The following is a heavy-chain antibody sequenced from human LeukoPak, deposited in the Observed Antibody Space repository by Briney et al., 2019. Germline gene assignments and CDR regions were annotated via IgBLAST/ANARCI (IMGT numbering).Heavy chain of an antibody. CDR3: ARVGYCSSTSCYADPGFDY. J-gene: IGHJ4*02. D-gene: IGHD2-2*01. V-gene: IGHV3-23*01. CDR2: ISGSGDST. CDR1: GFTFSSYA. Sequence: QPGGSLRLSCAASGFTFSSYAMSWVRQAPGKGLEWVSAISGSGDSTYYADSVKGRFTISRDNSKNTLYLQMNSLRAEDTAFYYCARVGYCSSTSCYADPGFDYWGQGTLVTVSS.